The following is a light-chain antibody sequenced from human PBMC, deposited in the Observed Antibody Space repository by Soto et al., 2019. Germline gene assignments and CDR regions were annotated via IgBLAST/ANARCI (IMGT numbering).Light chain of an antibody. CDR2: TAS. J-gene: IGKJ2*01. CDR3: HQSYRAPHT. V-gene: IGKV1-39*01. CDR1: QSINKY. Sequence: DIQMTQSPSSLSASVRERVTITCRASQSINKYLHWYQQKPGKAPKLLIYTASSLESGVPSRFSGSGSGTDFTLTISSLQPEDFASYFCHQSYRAPHTFGQGTKRDIK.